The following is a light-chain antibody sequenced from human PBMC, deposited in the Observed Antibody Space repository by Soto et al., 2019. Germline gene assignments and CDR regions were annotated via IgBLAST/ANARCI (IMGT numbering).Light chain of an antibody. V-gene: IGLV2-14*03. J-gene: IGLJ1*01. CDR1: SSDVGGYNY. CDR3: SSYTGSSTLYV. CDR2: DVS. Sequence: QSALTQPASVSGSPGQSITIACTGTSSDVGGYNYVSWYQQHPGKVPKLMIYDVSNRPSGVSNRFSWSKSGNTASLTISGLQAEDEADYYCSSYTGSSTLYVFGSGTKVTVL.